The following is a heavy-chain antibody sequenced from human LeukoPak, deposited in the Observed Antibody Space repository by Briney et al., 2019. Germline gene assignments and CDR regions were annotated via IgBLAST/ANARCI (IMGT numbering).Heavy chain of an antibody. J-gene: IGHJ4*02. CDR3: ARGLRWLERSFDY. CDR1: GFTFSSYS. Sequence: GGSLRLSCAAPGFTFSSYSMNWVRQAPGKGLEWVSYISSSSSSKKYADSVKGRFTISRDNAKNSLYLQMNSLRAEDTAVYYCARGLRWLERSFDYWGQGTLVTVSS. D-gene: IGHD1-1*01. V-gene: IGHV3-48*01. CDR2: ISSSSSSK.